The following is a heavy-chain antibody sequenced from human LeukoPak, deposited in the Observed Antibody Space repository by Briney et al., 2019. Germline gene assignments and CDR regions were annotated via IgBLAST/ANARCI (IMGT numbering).Heavy chain of an antibody. D-gene: IGHD1-26*01. Sequence: GGSLRLSCAASGFTFSSYSANWVRQAPGKGLEWVSSISSSSSYIYYADSVKGRFTISRDNAKNSLYLQMNSLRAEDTAVYYCTKSQVGALAYFDYWGQGTLVTVSS. CDR1: GFTFSSYS. J-gene: IGHJ4*02. CDR3: TKSQVGALAYFDY. CDR2: ISSSSSYI. V-gene: IGHV3-21*01.